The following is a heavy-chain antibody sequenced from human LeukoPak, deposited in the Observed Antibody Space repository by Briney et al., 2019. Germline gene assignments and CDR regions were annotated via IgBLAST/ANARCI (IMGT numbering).Heavy chain of an antibody. D-gene: IGHD3-3*01. J-gene: IGHJ4*02. Sequence: GGSLRLSCAASGFTFSSYALHWVRQAPGKGLEWVAVISYDGSTKYYADSVKGRFTISRDNSKNTLYLQMNSLRAEDTAVYYCAANYDFWSGYSDWGQGTLVTVSS. CDR2: ISYDGSTK. CDR3: AANYDFWSGYSD. V-gene: IGHV3-30-3*01. CDR1: GFTFSSYA.